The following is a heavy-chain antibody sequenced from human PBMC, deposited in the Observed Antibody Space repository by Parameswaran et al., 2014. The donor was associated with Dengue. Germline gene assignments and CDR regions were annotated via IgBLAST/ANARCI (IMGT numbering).Heavy chain of an antibody. CDR2: IWYDGSLK. J-gene: IGHJ4*02. V-gene: IGHV3-33*01. D-gene: IGHD3-22*01. CDR3: VRDGDDSGGYGCDF. Sequence: MPGVRQAPGKGLEWVAAIWYDGSLKYYVESVKGRFTISRDNSQNTVYLQMNSLRAEDTAVYYCVRDGDDSGGYGCDFWGQGTPGHRLL.